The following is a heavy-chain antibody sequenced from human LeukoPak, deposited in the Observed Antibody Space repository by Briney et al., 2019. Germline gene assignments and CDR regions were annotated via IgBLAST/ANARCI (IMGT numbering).Heavy chain of an antibody. CDR1: GYTFTIYG. J-gene: IGHJ5*02. CDR3: ARANMVRGVGLFFDRNWFDP. CDR2: TNPNSGGT. Sequence: WASVKVSCKASGYTFTIYGISWVRQAPGQGLEWMGWTNPNSGGTNYAQKFQGGVTMTRDTSISTAYMELSGLRSDDTAVYYCARANMVRGVGLFFDRNWFDPWGQGTLVTVSS. V-gene: IGHV1-2*02. D-gene: IGHD3-10*01.